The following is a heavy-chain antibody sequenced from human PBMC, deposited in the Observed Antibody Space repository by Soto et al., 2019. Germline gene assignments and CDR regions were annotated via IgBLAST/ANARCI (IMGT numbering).Heavy chain of an antibody. CDR1: GGTFSSYA. J-gene: IGHJ6*02. V-gene: IGHV1-69*06. CDR3: ARAPGKYDFWSPYGMDV. Sequence: GASVKVSCKASGGTFSSYAINWVRQAPGQGLEWMGGIIPLSGTANYAQKFQGRVTITADKSTSTAYMGLSSLRSEDTAVYYCARAPGKYDFWSPYGMDVWGHGTTVTVSS. CDR2: IIPLSGTA. D-gene: IGHD3-3*01.